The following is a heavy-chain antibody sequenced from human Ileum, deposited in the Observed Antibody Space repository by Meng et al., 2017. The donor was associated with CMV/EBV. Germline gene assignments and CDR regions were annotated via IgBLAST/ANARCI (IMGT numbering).Heavy chain of an antibody. J-gene: IGHJ6*02. V-gene: IGHV6-1*01. CDR3: TNARWTRGGFGMDV. CDR1: GDSVSSNSAS. Sequence: SETLSLTCAISGDSVSSNSASWNWIRQSPSRGLEWLGRTFYRSKWYNEYAESVRSRITINPDTPKNQVSLRLNSVTPDDAGVYYFTNARWTRGGFGMDVWGQGTTVTVSS. CDR2: TFYRSKWYN. D-gene: IGHD5-24*01.